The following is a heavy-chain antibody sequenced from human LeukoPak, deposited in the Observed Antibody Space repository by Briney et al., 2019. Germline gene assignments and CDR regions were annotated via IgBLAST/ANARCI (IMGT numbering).Heavy chain of an antibody. CDR2: IYSDVSST. V-gene: IGHV3-74*01. CDR3: ARDKIVGATKFDY. D-gene: IGHD1-26*01. CDR1: GFTFSSYW. Sequence: GGSLRLSCAASGFTFSSYWMHWVRQAPGKGLVWVSRIYSDVSSTSYADSVKGRFTISRDNARNSLYLHMNSLRAEDTALYYCARDKIVGATKFDYWGQGTQVTVSS. J-gene: IGHJ4*02.